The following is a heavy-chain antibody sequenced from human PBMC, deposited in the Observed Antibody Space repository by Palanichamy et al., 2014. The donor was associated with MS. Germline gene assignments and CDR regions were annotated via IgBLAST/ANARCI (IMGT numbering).Heavy chain of an antibody. CDR2: TWDSGST. CDR3: ARLGGYCSSTCCTNWLDP. D-gene: IGHD2-2*01. Sequence: STWDSGSTYYNPSLHSRVTISVDTSNNQFSLRLSSVTAADTAVYYCARLGGYCSSTCCTNWLDPWGQGTLVTVSS. J-gene: IGHJ5*02. V-gene: IGHV4-39*01.